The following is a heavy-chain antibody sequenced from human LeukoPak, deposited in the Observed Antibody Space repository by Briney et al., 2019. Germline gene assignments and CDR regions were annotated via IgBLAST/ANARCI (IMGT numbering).Heavy chain of an antibody. CDR3: ARVTRGYRGYGLDY. D-gene: IGHD5-12*01. CDR1: GGSFSGYY. CDR2: INHSGST. V-gene: IGHV4-34*01. Sequence: SETLSLTCAVYGGSFSGYYWSWIRQPPGKGLEWTGEINHSGSTNYNPSLKSRVTISVDTSKNQFSLKLSSVTAADTAVYYCARVTRGYRGYGLDYWGQGTLVTVSS. J-gene: IGHJ4*02.